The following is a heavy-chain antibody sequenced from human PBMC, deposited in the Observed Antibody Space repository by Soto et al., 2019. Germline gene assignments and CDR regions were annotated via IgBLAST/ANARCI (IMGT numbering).Heavy chain of an antibody. J-gene: IGHJ4*02. D-gene: IGHD3-10*01. CDR2: INHSGST. CDR1: GGNFRGYG. Sequence: SETQSLTSTVYGGNFRGYGWSWIRQPPGKGLEWIGEINHSGSTNYNPSLKSRVTISVDTSKNQFSLKLSSVTAADTAVYYCARGLGSGSYYFDYWGQGTLVTVSS. CDR3: ARGLGSGSYYFDY. V-gene: IGHV4-34*01.